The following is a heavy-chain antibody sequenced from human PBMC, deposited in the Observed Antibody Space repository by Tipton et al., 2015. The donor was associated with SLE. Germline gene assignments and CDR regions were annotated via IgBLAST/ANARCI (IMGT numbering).Heavy chain of an antibody. CDR3: ARDRDGDDRDVLDI. D-gene: IGHD4-17*01. CDR1: GGSIISYY. CDR2: SYYNGNT. V-gene: IGHV4-59*12. Sequence: TLSLTCTVSGGSIISYYWTWIRQPPGKGLEWIGFSYYNGNTKSNPSLKSRVIISVDTSKNQFSLKLNSVTAADTAVYYCARDRDGDDRDVLDIWGQGTLVTVSS. J-gene: IGHJ3*02.